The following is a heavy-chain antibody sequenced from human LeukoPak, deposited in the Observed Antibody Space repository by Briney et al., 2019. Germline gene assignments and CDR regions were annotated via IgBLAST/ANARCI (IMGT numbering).Heavy chain of an antibody. CDR3: ARHKLGTVAGFYFDY. CDR1: SGSISSSSYY. Sequence: SETPSLTCTVSSGSISSSSYYWGWIRQPPGKGLEWIGSIYYSGSTYYNPSLKSRVTISVDTSKNQFSLKLSSVTAAETAVYYCARHKLGTVAGFYFDYWGQGTLVTASS. D-gene: IGHD6-19*01. J-gene: IGHJ4*02. V-gene: IGHV4-39*01. CDR2: IYYSGST.